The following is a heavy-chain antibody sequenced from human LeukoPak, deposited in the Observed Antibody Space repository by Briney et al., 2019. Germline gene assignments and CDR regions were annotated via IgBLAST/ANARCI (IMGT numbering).Heavy chain of an antibody. CDR3: AARGGYDQYYFDY. CDR2: IVVGSGNT. J-gene: IGHJ4*02. Sequence: SVKVSCKASGFTFTSSAVQWVRQARGQRLDWIGWIVVGSGNTNYAQKFQERVTITRDMSTSTAYMELSSLRSEDTAVYYCAARGGYDQYYFDYWGQGTLVTASS. CDR1: GFTFTSSA. V-gene: IGHV1-58*01. D-gene: IGHD5-12*01.